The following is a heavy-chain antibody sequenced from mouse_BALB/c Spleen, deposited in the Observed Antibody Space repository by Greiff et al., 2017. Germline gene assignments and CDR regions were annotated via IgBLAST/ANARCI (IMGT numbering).Heavy chain of an antibody. CDR3: AILSTMITTDVCDY. V-gene: IGHV1-85*01. CDR2: IFPGDGST. J-gene: IGHJ2*01. CDR1: GYTFTSYD. D-gene: IGHD2-4*01. Sequence: QVQLKQSGAELVKPGASVKLSCKASGYTFTSYDINWVRQRPEQGLEWIGWIFPGDGSTKYNEKFKGKATLTTDKSSSTAYMQLSRLTSEDSAVYFCAILSTMITTDVCDYWGQGTTLTVSS.